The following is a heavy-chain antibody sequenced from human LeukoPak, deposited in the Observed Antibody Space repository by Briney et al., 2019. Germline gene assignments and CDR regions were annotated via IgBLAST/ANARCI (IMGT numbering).Heavy chain of an antibody. CDR3: ARYYYGSGEPHFFDC. J-gene: IGHJ4*02. CDR1: GFTFSSYW. D-gene: IGHD3-10*01. Sequence: GGSLRLSCAASGFTFSSYWMSWVRQAPGKGLEWVANIKQDGSEKYYVDSVKGRFTISRDNAKNSLYLQMNSLRAEDTAVYYCARYYYGSGEPHFFDCWGQGTLVTVSS. CDR2: IKQDGSEK. V-gene: IGHV3-7*01.